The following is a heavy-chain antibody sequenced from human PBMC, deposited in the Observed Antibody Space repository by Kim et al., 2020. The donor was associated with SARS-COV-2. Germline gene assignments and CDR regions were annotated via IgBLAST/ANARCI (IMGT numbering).Heavy chain of an antibody. CDR2: ISSGGTYK. CDR1: GFTFSDFT. D-gene: IGHD3-16*01. Sequence: GGSLRLSCAASGFTFSDFTMNWVRQAPGKGLEWVSSISSGGTYKNYAVSLKGRVTISRDDATKSLSLYMSSLRVEDTAVYYCARDFQADSYDLTTPVIHGGSWGQGTLVTVSS. J-gene: IGHJ5*02. V-gene: IGHV3-21*01. CDR3: ARDFQADSYDLTTPVIHGGS.